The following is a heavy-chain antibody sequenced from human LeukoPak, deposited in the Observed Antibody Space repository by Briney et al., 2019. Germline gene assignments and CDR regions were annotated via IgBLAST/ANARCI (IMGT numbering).Heavy chain of an antibody. CDR1: GFTFTRYS. V-gene: IGHV3-48*04. Sequence: GGSLRLSCAASGFTFTRYSMTWVRQAPGKGLEWVSYISSSSSTIHYADSVKGRFTISRDNTKNSLYLQMNSLRAEDTAVYYCARDLGSGDYLRKYFDLWGRGTLVAVSS. CDR2: ISSSSSTI. J-gene: IGHJ2*01. D-gene: IGHD4-17*01. CDR3: ARDLGSGDYLRKYFDL.